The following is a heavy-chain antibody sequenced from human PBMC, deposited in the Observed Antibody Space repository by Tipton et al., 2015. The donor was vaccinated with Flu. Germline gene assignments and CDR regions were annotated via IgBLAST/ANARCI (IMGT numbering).Heavy chain of an antibody. CDR1: GFTFSSYS. CDR3: ARIKATQYYYYGMDV. J-gene: IGHJ6*02. Sequence: SLRLSCATSGFTFSSYSMTWVRQAPGKGLECVANIKEDGSEKYYVDSVKGRFTISRDNAKNSLYLQMNSLNAEDTAVFYCARIKATQYYYYGMDVWGQGTTVTVSS. D-gene: IGHD1-1*01. V-gene: IGHV3-7*03. CDR2: IKEDGSEK.